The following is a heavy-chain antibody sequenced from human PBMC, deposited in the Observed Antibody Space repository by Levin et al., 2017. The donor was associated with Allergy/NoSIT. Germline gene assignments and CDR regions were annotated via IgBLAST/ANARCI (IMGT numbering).Heavy chain of an antibody. CDR1: GFTFTGYY. V-gene: IGHV1-2*02. D-gene: IGHD4-17*01. Sequence: GASVKVSCKASGFTFTGYYMHWVRQAPGQGLEWMGWINPNSGDTNYAQTFQGRVTMSRDTSISTAYMELSGLRSDDTAVFYCARGRRTPDYAWFDPWGQGTLVTVSS. J-gene: IGHJ5*02. CDR2: INPNSGDT. CDR3: ARGRRTPDYAWFDP.